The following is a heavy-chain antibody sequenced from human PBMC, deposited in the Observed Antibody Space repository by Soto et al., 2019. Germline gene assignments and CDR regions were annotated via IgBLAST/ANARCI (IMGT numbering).Heavy chain of an antibody. CDR2: IWYDGSNK. V-gene: IGHV3-33*01. Sequence: QVQLVESGGGVVQPGMSLRLYCAASGFNFSIYGMHWVRQAPGKGLEWVAIIWYDGSNKYHADSVKGRFTISRDNSKNTLYLQMNSLRAEDTAVYYCARGTSTDHWGQGTLVTVSS. CDR3: ARGTSTDH. CDR1: GFNFSIYG. J-gene: IGHJ5*02.